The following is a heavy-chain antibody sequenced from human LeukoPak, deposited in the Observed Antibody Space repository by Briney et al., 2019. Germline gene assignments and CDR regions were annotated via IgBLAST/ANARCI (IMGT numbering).Heavy chain of an antibody. Sequence: ASVKVSCKASGYTFTSYGISWVRQAPGQGLEWMGWISAYNGNTNYAQKLQGRVTMTTDTPTSTAYMELRSLRSDDTAVYYCARDNVVIMSYDYWGQGTLVTVSS. CDR3: ARDNVVIMSYDY. J-gene: IGHJ4*02. CDR1: GYTFTSYG. D-gene: IGHD3-3*01. CDR2: ISAYNGNT. V-gene: IGHV1-18*04.